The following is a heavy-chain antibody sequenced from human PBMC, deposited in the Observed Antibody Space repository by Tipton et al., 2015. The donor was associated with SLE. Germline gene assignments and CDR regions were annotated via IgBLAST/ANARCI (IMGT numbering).Heavy chain of an antibody. V-gene: IGHV1-18*01. CDR3: ASPTYYYDSSGLDYYGMDV. Sequence: QSGAEVKKPGSSVKVSCKASGGTFSSYAISWVRQAPGQGLEWMGRISAYNGNTNYAQKLQGRVTMTTDTSTSTAYMELSSLRSEDTAVYYCASPTYYYDSSGLDYYGMDVWGQGTTVTVSS. D-gene: IGHD3-22*01. CDR1: GGTFSSYA. CDR2: ISAYNGNT. J-gene: IGHJ6*02.